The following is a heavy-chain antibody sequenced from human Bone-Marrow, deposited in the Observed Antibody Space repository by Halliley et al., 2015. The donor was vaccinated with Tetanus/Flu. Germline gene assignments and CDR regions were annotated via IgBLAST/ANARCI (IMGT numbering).Heavy chain of an antibody. V-gene: IGHV4-59*02. CDR2: FHYSGRT. CDR3: ARGGDYFPY. CDR1: GASVYYDY. J-gene: IGHJ4*02. D-gene: IGHD3-16*01. Sequence: LRLSCTVPGASVYYDYWSWVRQSPGRGLEWIGYFHYSGRTDYSPSLKSRVSISVDTSKNQFSLTLTSVTAADMAVYYCARGGDYFPYWGQGILVTVSS.